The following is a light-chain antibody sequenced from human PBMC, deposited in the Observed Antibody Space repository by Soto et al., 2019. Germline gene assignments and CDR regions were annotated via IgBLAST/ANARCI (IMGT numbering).Light chain of an antibody. J-gene: IGKJ1*01. CDR2: DAS. CDR3: QQYNSYLTWT. Sequence: DIQMTQSPSTLSASVGDRVTITCRASQSISSWLAWYQQKPGKAPKLLIYDASSLESGVPSRFSGSGSGTEFTLTIRSLQPDDFATYYCQQYNSYLTWTFVQGTKVEIK. V-gene: IGKV1-5*01. CDR1: QSISSW.